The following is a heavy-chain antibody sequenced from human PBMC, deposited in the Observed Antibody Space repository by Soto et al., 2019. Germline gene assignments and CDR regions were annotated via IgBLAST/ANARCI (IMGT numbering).Heavy chain of an antibody. CDR1: GGTFNSYA. D-gene: IGHD3-22*01. CDR2: IIPLFGTT. Sequence: ASVKVSCKASGGTFNSYAISWVRQAPGQGLEWMGGIIPLFGTTNYAQKFQGRVTITADESTSTAYMELSSLRSEDTAFYYCARPRSHYYDRSAERAFDIWGQGTMVTVSS. CDR3: ARPRSHYYDRSAERAFDI. V-gene: IGHV1-69*13. J-gene: IGHJ3*02.